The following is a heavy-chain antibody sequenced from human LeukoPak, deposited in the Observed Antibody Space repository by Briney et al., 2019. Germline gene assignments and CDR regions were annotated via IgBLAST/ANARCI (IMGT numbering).Heavy chain of an antibody. J-gene: IGHJ4*02. V-gene: IGHV4-39*01. CDR2: IYYSGST. Sequence: PSETLSLTCIVSGGSISSSSYYWGWIRQPPGKGLEWIGSIYYSGSTYYNPSLKSRVTISVDTSKNQFSLKLSSVTAADTAVYYCARVHNYYDSSGYYSPFDYWGQGTLVTVSS. CDR3: ARVHNYYDSSGYYSPFDY. CDR1: GGSISSSSYY. D-gene: IGHD3-22*01.